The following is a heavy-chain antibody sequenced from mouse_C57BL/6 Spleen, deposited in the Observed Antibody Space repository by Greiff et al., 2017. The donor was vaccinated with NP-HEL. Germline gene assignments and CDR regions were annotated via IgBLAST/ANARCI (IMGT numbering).Heavy chain of an antibody. Sequence: EVQLQESGGGLVKPGGSLKLSCAASGFTFSDYGMHWVRQAPEKGLEWVAYISSGSSTIYYADTVKGRFTISRDNAKNTLFLQMTSLRSEDTAMYYCARSYVGAMDYWGQGTSVTVSS. CDR3: ARSYVGAMDY. V-gene: IGHV5-17*01. CDR2: ISSGSSTI. D-gene: IGHD1-1*01. J-gene: IGHJ4*01. CDR1: GFTFSDYG.